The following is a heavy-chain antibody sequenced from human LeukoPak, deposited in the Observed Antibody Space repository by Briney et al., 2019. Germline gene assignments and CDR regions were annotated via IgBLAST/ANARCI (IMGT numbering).Heavy chain of an antibody. CDR2: IYYSGST. V-gene: IGHV4-59*01. CDR1: GGSISSYY. D-gene: IGHD6-19*01. J-gene: IGHJ4*02. CDR3: ARHPAHSSGWYDY. Sequence: SETLSLTCTVSGGSISSYYWSWIRQPPGKGLERIGYIYYSGSTNYNPSLKSRVTISVDTSKNQFSLKLSSVTAADTAVYYCARHPAHSSGWYDYWGQGTLVTVSS.